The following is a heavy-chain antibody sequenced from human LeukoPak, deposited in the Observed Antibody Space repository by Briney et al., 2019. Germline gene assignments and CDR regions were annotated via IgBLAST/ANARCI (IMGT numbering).Heavy chain of an antibody. D-gene: IGHD2-15*01. V-gene: IGHV3-7*01. CDR3: ARSYCGGGSCYHGAEYFQH. CDR2: IKQDGSEK. CDR1: GFTFSSYW. J-gene: IGHJ1*01. Sequence: GGSLRLSCAASGFTFSSYWMSWVRQAPGKGLEWVANIKQDGSEKYYVDSVKGRFTISRDNAKNSLYLQMNSLRAEDTAVYYCARSYCGGGSCYHGAEYFQHWGQGTLVTVSS.